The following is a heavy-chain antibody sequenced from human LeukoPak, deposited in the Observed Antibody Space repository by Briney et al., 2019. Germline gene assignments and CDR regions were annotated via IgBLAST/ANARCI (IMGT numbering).Heavy chain of an antibody. CDR2: IYHSGTT. CDR3: ASPSEYCSSTSCYYYYMDV. CDR1: GGSISSNNW. Sequence: SETLSLTCAVSGGSISSNNWWNWVRQPPGKGLEWIGGIYHSGTTNYSPSLKSRVTISVDKSKNQFSLKLTSVTAADTAVYYCASPSEYCSSTSCYYYYMDVWGKGTTVTVSS. V-gene: IGHV4-4*02. J-gene: IGHJ6*03. D-gene: IGHD2-2*01.